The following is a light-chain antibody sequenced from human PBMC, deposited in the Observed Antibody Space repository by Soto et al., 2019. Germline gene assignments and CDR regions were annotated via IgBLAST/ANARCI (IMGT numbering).Light chain of an antibody. V-gene: IGLV1-51*01. Sequence: QSVMTQPPSVSAAPGQKVTISCSGSSSNIGGNSVSWYQQLPGTAPTLLIYDDNKRPSGIPDRFSGSKSGTSATLGITGFQTGDEADYYCGSWDSSLSAYVFGNGTKLTVL. CDR2: DDN. CDR1: SSNIGGNS. J-gene: IGLJ1*01. CDR3: GSWDSSLSAYV.